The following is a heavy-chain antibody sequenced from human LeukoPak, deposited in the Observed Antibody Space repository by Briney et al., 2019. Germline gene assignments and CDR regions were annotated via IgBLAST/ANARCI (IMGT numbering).Heavy chain of an antibody. CDR2: IWYDGSNK. V-gene: IGHV3-33*01. D-gene: IGHD6-13*01. CDR3: ARDLTRTSSSWYPTY. CDR1: GFTFSSYG. Sequence: GGSLRLSCAASGFTFSSYGMHWVRQAPGKGLEWVAVIWYDGSNKYYADSVKGRFTTSRDNSKNTLYLQMNSLRAEDTAVYYCARDLTRTSSSWYPTYWGQGTLVTVSS. J-gene: IGHJ4*02.